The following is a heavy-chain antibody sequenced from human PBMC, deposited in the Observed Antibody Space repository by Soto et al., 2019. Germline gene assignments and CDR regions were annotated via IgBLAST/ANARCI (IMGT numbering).Heavy chain of an antibody. CDR2: ITSNSDHI. CDR3: ATPYYYNH. Sequence: GGSLRLSCAASGFMFSSYTMSWVRQAPGKGLEWLSSITSNSDHIDYADSVRGRFTVSRDNARKSLYLQMDSLGAEDTGVYYCATPYYYNHWGPGTLVTVSS. CDR1: GFMFSSYT. V-gene: IGHV3-21*01. J-gene: IGHJ4*02.